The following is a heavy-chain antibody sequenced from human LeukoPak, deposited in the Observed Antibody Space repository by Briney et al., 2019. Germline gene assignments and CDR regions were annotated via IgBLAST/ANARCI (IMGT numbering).Heavy chain of an antibody. J-gene: IGHJ3*02. CDR2: IYYSGST. V-gene: IGHV4-39*01. D-gene: IGHD7-27*01. Sequence: TSETLSLTCTVSGGSISSSSYYWGWIRQPPGKGLEWIGSIYYSGSTYYNPSLKSRVTISVDTSKNQFSLKLSSVTAADTAVYYCARQKLGLYAFDIWGQGTMVTVSS. CDR1: GGSISSSSYY. CDR3: ARQKLGLYAFDI.